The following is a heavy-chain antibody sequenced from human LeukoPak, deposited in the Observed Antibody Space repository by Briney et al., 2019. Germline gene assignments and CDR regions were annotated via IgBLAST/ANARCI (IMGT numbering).Heavy chain of an antibody. V-gene: IGHV1-69*13. CDR1: GGTFSSYA. D-gene: IGHD7-27*01. CDR2: TIPIFGTA. CDR3: ARAYGWGSNYFDY. J-gene: IGHJ4*02. Sequence: SVKVPCKASGGTFSSYAISWVRQAPGQGLEWMGGTIPIFGTANYAQKFQGRVTITADESTSTAYMELSSLRSEDTAVYYCARAYGWGSNYFDYWGQGTLVTVSS.